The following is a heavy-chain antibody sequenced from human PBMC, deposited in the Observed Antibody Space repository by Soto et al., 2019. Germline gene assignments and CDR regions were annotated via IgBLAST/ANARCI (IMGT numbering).Heavy chain of an antibody. J-gene: IGHJ6*02. CDR1: GGSFSGYY. CDR2: INHSGST. D-gene: IGHD2-2*01. CDR3: ARDQVVPAAIGGSGLDV. Sequence: SETLSLTCAVYGGSFSGYYWSWIRQPPGKGLEWIGEINHSGSTNYNPSLKSRVTISVDTSKNQFSLKLSSVTAADTAVYYCARDQVVPAAIGGSGLDVWGQGTTVTVSS. V-gene: IGHV4-34*01.